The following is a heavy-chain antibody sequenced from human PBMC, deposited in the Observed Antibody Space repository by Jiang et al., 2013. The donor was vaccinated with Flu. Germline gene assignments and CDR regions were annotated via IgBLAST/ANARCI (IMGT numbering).Heavy chain of an antibody. D-gene: IGHD5-24*01. CDR2: IYYSGST. J-gene: IGHJ5*02. CDR3: ARRYARGGYNYEWFDP. Sequence: RQPPGKGLEWIGYIYYSGSTNYNPSLKSRVTISVDTSKNQFSLKLSSVTAADTAVYYCARRYARGGYNYEWFDPWGQGTLVTVSS. V-gene: IGHV4-59*08.